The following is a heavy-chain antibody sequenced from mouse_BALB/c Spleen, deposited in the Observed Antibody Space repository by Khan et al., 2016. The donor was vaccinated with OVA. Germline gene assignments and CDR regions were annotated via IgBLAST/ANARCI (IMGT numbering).Heavy chain of an antibody. Sequence: EVMLVESGGGLVKPGGSLKVSCAASGFTFSNYAMSWVRQTPEKRMEWVASISSGDNTYYPDSVKGRFTISRDNARNILYLQMTSLRSEDTAMYYCARDYWFVYWGQGTLVTVSA. CDR1: GFTFSNYA. V-gene: IGHV5-6-5*01. J-gene: IGHJ3*01. CDR3: ARDYWFVY. CDR2: ISSGDNT.